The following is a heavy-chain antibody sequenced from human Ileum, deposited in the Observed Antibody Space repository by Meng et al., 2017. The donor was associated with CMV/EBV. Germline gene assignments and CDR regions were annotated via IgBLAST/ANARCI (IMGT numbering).Heavy chain of an antibody. CDR3: ARQPPDTAAFDI. J-gene: IGHJ3*02. Sequence: TCTVSGGSVSSYYWSWIRQSPEKGLEWIGYIYYSGSTNYNPSFKSRVTISVDTSKNQISVKLSSVTAADTAVYHCARQPPDTAAFDIWGQGTMVTVSS. V-gene: IGHV4-59*02. CDR1: GGSVSSYY. D-gene: IGHD1-14*01. CDR2: IYYSGST.